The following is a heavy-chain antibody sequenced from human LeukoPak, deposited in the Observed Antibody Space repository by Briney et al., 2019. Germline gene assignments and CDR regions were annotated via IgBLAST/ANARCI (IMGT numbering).Heavy chain of an antibody. Sequence: GGSLRLSCEASGFTFSTYSMNWVRQAPGKRLEWVSSITSSSSYAFYADSVKGRFTISRDNAKSSLYLQMNNLRAEDTAVYYCARDPYSGHYGNDYYYYMDVWGKGTTVTISS. CDR2: ITSSSSYA. CDR1: GFTFSTYS. V-gene: IGHV3-21*01. CDR3: ARDPYSGHYGNDYYYYMDV. J-gene: IGHJ6*03. D-gene: IGHD5-12*01.